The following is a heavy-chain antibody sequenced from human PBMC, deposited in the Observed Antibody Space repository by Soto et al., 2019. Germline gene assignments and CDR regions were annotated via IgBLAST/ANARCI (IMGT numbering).Heavy chain of an antibody. V-gene: IGHV1-18*01. D-gene: IGHD5-18*01. CDR3: ARGVFSYGYVFYGTDV. Sequence: ASVKVSCKASGYTFMSYGISWVRQAPGQGLEWMGWISAYNANTNYAQELQGRVIMTTDTSTSTAYMELRSLRSDDTAVYYCARGVFSYGYVFYGTDVRGQRTMGTGFS. CDR1: GYTFMSYG. CDR2: ISAYNANT. J-gene: IGHJ6*02.